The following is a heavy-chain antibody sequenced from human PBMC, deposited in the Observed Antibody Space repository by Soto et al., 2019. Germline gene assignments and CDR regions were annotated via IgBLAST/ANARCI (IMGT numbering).Heavy chain of an antibody. CDR2: MNPNSGNT. D-gene: IGHD4-17*01. CDR1: GYTFTSYD. Sequence: QVQLLQSGAQVMKSGASVKVSCTASGYTFTSYDINWVRQATGQGLEWMGWMNPNSGNTGYAQKFQGSVTMTRNTSISTAYMELSSLRSEDTAVYYCARVEIDRDGDDHNWFDPWGQGTLVTVSS. V-gene: IGHV1-8*01. CDR3: ARVEIDRDGDDHNWFDP. J-gene: IGHJ5*02.